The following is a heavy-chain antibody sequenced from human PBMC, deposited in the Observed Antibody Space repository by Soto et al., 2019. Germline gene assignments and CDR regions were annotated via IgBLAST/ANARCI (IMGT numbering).Heavy chain of an antibody. CDR1: GFTFSSYE. CDR3: ARAMLPRCSGGSCYAESTLDYYYGMDV. D-gene: IGHD2-15*01. J-gene: IGHJ6*02. CDR2: ISSSGSTI. V-gene: IGHV3-48*03. Sequence: PVGSLRLSCAASGFTFSSYEMNWVRQAPGKGLEWVSYISSSGSTIYYADSVKGRFTISRDNAKNSLYLQMNSLRAEDTAVYYCARAMLPRCSGGSCYAESTLDYYYGMDVWGQGTTVTVSS.